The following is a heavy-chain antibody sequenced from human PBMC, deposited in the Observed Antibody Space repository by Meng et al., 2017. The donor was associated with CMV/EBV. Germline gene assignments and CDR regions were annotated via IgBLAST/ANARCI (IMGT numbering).Heavy chain of an antibody. D-gene: IGHD5-12*01. J-gene: IGHJ3*02. CDR1: GGSISSSSYY. Sequence: ESLKISCTVSGGSISSSSYYWGWIRQPPGKGLEWIGSIYYSGSTYYNPSLKSRVTISVDTSKNQFSLKLSSVTAADTAVYYCAREAAGYDLNAFEIWGQGTTVTVSS. V-gene: IGHV4-39*07. CDR3: AREAAGYDLNAFEI. CDR2: IYYSGST.